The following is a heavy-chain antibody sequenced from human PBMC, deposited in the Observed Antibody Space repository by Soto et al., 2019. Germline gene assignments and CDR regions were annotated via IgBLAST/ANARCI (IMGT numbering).Heavy chain of an antibody. J-gene: IGHJ4*02. CDR1: GFTFSSYW. CDR2: INSDGSST. V-gene: IGHV3-74*01. CDR3: ARPLAGNRDY. D-gene: IGHD3-3*02. Sequence: EVQLVESGGGLVQPGGSLRLSCAASGFTFSSYWMHWVRQAPGKGLVWVSRINSDGSSTSYADSVQVRFPISRDNDKNSLSRQINSASAADTGVHAWARPLAGNRDYSGQGTLVTVS.